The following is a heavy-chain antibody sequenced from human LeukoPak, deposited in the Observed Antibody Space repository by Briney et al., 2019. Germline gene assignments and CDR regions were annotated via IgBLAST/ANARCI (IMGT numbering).Heavy chain of an antibody. V-gene: IGHV1-2*02. CDR1: GYTFTGYY. J-gene: IGHJ6*02. D-gene: IGHD1-1*01. Sequence: ASVTVSCKASGYTFTGYYMHWVRQAPGQGLEWLGWINPNSGGTNYAQKFQGRVTMTRDTSISTAYMELSRLRSDDTAVYYCARGVGTTGTTLFDRNYYYYGMDVWGQGTTVTVSS. CDR3: ARGVGTTGTTLFDRNYYYYGMDV. CDR2: INPNSGGT.